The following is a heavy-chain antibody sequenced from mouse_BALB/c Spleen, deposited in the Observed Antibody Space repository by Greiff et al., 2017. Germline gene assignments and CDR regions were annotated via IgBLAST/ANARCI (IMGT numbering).Heavy chain of an antibody. D-gene: IGHD1-2*01. Sequence: EVQGVESGGGLVKPGGSLKLSCAASGFTFSSYAMSWVRQTPEKRLEWVASISSGGSTYYPDSVKGRFTISRDNARNILYLQMSSLRSEDTAMYYCARGLLRPHFDYWGQGTTLTVSS. J-gene: IGHJ2*01. CDR1: GFTFSSYA. CDR3: ARGLLRPHFDY. V-gene: IGHV5-6-5*01. CDR2: ISSGGST.